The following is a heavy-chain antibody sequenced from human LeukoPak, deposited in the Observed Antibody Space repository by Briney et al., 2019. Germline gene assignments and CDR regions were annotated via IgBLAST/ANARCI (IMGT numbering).Heavy chain of an antibody. D-gene: IGHD4-11*01. J-gene: IGHJ4*02. CDR2: IRYDGTNQ. V-gene: IGHV3-30*02. CDR3: AKGGDYSNLHY. CDR1: GFTYSTYG. Sequence: GGSLRLSCVASGFTYSTYGMHWVRQAPGKGLEWVSFIRYDGTNQYYADSVKGRFTISRDDSKITLYLQMNSLRPEDTAVYYCAKGGDYSNLHYWGQGTLVTVSS.